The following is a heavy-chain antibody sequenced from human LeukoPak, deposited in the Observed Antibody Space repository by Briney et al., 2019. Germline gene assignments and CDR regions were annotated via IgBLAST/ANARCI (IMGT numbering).Heavy chain of an antibody. J-gene: IGHJ4*02. V-gene: IGHV3-21*01. D-gene: IGHD1-26*01. CDR1: GFTFSSYS. Sequence: KPGGSLRLSCAASGFTFSSYSMNWVRQAPGKGLEWVSSISSSSSYIYYADSVKGRFTISRDNAKNSLYLQMNSLRAEDTAVYYCAGDVVGATALFDYWGQGTLVTVSS. CDR2: ISSSSSYI. CDR3: AGDVVGATALFDY.